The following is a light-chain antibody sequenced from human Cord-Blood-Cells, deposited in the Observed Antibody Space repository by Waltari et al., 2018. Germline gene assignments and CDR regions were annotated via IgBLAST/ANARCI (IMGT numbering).Light chain of an antibody. CDR3: SALDSSLSAYV. Sequence: QPGLTPPPSVSTGLRQTATLTSTGNRKIVGTQDAPWLQQHQGHPPKLLSYRNNNRPSGISERFSASRSGNTASLTITGLQPEDEADYYCSALDSSLSAYVFGTGTKVTVL. CDR2: RNN. J-gene: IGLJ1*01. V-gene: IGLV10-54*02. CDR1: RKIVGTQD.